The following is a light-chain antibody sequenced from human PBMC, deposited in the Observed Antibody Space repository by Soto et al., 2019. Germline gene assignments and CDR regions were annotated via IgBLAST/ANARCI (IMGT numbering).Light chain of an antibody. CDR1: QSMSYSSNNKNY. V-gene: IGKV4-1*01. CDR3: QQYYSTPWT. CDR2: WAS. Sequence: DIVLTQSPYALAVSLGARATINCNSRQSMSYSSNNKNYLTWYQQKPGQPPKLLIYWASTRESGVPDRFSGSGSGTDFTLTISSLQAEDVAVYYCQQYYSTPWTFGQGTKVDIK. J-gene: IGKJ1*01.